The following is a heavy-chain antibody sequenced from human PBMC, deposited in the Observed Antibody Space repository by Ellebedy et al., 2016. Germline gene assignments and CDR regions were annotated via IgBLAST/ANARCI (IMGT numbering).Heavy chain of an antibody. CDR3: VKDAHDGYTVRFPHYFDN. J-gene: IGHJ4*02. CDR1: GFNFEDYA. D-gene: IGHD5-24*01. CDR2: ISWTSGDI. Sequence: GGSLRLSCTASGFNFEDYAMHWVRQAPGKGLEWVSGISWTSGDIHYADSVRGRFTVSRDNAKNSLYLQMNSLRAEDTALYYCVKDAHDGYTVRFPHYFDNWGQGTPVTVSS. V-gene: IGHV3-9*01.